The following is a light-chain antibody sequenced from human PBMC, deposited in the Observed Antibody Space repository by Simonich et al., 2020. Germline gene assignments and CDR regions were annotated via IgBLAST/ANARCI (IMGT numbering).Light chain of an antibody. J-gene: IGKJ4*01. CDR1: QSVSSY. V-gene: IGKV3-11*01. CDR2: EAS. CDR3: QQYYSTPPT. Sequence: EIVLTQSPATLSLSPGERATLSCRASQSVSSYLAWYQQKPGQAPRLLIYEASNRATGIPARCSGRGSGTDFTLTISSLEPEDFAVYYCQQYYSTPPTFGGGTKVEIK.